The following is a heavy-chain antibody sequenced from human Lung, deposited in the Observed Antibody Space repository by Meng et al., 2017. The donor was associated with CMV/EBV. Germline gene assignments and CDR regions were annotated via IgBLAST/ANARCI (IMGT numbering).Heavy chain of an antibody. Sequence: GGSXRLXCAVSGFTVSSNYMNWVRQAPGKGLEWVSIIYGGTGTYYADSVKGRFSISRDNSKNTVYLQMDSLSPEDTAVYYCARAGAFPQYFDYWGQGALGTVSS. CDR1: GFTVSSNY. CDR3: ARAGAFPQYFDY. J-gene: IGHJ4*02. D-gene: IGHD3-16*01. V-gene: IGHV3-53*01. CDR2: IYGGTGT.